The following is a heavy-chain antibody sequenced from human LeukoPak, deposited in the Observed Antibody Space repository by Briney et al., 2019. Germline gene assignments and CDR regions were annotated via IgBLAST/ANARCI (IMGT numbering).Heavy chain of an antibody. Sequence: GGSLRLSCAASGFTFDDYAMHWVRQAPGKGLEWVSGISWNSGSIGYADSVKGRFTISRDNAKNSLYLQMNSLRAEDTALYYCAKGRRSSRGLRFLERVWFDYWGQGTLVTVSS. CDR3: AKGRRSSRGLRFLERVWFDY. V-gene: IGHV3-9*01. J-gene: IGHJ4*02. CDR1: GFTFDDYA. CDR2: ISWNSGSI. D-gene: IGHD3-3*01.